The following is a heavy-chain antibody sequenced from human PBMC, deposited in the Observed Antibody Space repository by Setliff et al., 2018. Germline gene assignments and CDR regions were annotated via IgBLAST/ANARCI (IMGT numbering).Heavy chain of an antibody. CDR3: ARDRYGSGSYLGPPNDY. J-gene: IGHJ4*02. CDR1: GGTFSSYA. D-gene: IGHD3-10*01. Sequence: SVKVSCKASGGTFSSYAISWVRQAPGQGLEWMGGVIPILGIANYAQKFQGRVTITADESTSTAYMELSSLRSEDTAVYYCARDRYGSGSYLGPPNDYWGQGTLVTVSS. CDR2: VIPILGIA. V-gene: IGHV1-69*10.